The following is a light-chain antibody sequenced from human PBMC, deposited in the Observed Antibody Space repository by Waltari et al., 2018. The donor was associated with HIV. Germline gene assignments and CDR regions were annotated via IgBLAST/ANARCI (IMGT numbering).Light chain of an antibody. J-gene: IGKJ1*01. CDR1: QSLLHSTGYNY. Sequence: DILLTQSPLSLPATPGEPASISCRSNQSLLHSTGYNYLDWYLQTPGQPPHLLISLTSVRASGVPDRFSGSGSGTDFILKISKVEAGDVGIYYCMQALQTPWTFGQGTRVEIK. CDR2: LTS. V-gene: IGKV2-28*01. CDR3: MQALQTPWT.